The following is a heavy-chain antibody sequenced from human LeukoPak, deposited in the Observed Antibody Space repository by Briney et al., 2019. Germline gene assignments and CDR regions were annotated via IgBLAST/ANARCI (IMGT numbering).Heavy chain of an antibody. Sequence: GGSLRLSCAASGFTFSTYWMTWVRQAPGKGLEWVANIKEDGSREYYVDSVKGRFTISRDSSKNTLYLQMNSLRAEDTAVYYCAKSRGESRGASNYWGQGTLVTVSS. CDR1: GFTFSTYW. CDR3: AKSRGESRGASNY. V-gene: IGHV3-7*03. J-gene: IGHJ4*02. D-gene: IGHD1-26*01. CDR2: IKEDGSRE.